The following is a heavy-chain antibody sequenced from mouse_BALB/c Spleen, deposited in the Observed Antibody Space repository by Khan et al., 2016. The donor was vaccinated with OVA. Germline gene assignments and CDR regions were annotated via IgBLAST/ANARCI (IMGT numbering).Heavy chain of an antibody. V-gene: IGHV1-9*01. CDR1: GYTFSSYW. CDR3: ARGGYGGCAY. J-gene: IGHJ3*01. Sequence: QVQLQQPGGDLMKPGASVKISCKATGYTFSSYWIEWVKQRPGHGLEWIGQIFPGSVSTTYNEKFKGKATFTADTSSNTAYMQLSSLTSEDSAVYYCARGGYGGCAYWGQGTLVTVSA. CDR2: IFPGSVST. D-gene: IGHD2-2*01.